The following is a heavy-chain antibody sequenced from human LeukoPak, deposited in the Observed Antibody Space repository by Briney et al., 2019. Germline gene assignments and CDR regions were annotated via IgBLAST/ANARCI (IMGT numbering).Heavy chain of an antibody. CDR1: GFTLSSYG. CDR2: IWYDGSNK. V-gene: IGHV3-33*01. J-gene: IGHJ4*02. Sequence: PGGSLRLSCAASGFTLSSYGMHWVRQAPGKGLEWVAVIWYDGSNKYYADSVKGRFTISRDNSKNTLYLQMSSLRAEDTAVYYCARDLRPRGFDYWGQGTLVTVSS. CDR3: ARDLRPRGFDY.